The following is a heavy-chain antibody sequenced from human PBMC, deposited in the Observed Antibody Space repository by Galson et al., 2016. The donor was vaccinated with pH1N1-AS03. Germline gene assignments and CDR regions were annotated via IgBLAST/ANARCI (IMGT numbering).Heavy chain of an antibody. V-gene: IGHV2-5*02. J-gene: IGHJ4*02. D-gene: IGHD2-15*01. CDR3: VNIGSFYTGGTYYSGLLDF. CDR2: IYWDDDK. Sequence: PALVKPTQTLTLTCTFSGFSLTTGGVGVGWIRQPPGKALEWLAHIYWDDDKRYSPSLKTRLTITKDASENQVVLTVTNMDPVDTATYYCVNIGSFYTGGTYYSGLLDFWGQGTLVTVSS. CDR1: GFSLTTGGVG.